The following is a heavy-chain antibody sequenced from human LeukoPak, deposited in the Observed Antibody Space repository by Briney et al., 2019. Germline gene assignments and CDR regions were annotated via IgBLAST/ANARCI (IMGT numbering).Heavy chain of an antibody. Sequence: ASVKVSCKASGYTFTCYYMHWVRQAPGQGLEWMGWINPNSGGTNYAQKFQGRVTMTRDTSISTAYMELSRLRSDDTAVYYCARVWEGAAAGSFDYWGQGTLVTVSS. V-gene: IGHV1-2*02. CDR2: INPNSGGT. J-gene: IGHJ4*02. CDR3: ARVWEGAAAGSFDY. D-gene: IGHD6-13*01. CDR1: GYTFTCYY.